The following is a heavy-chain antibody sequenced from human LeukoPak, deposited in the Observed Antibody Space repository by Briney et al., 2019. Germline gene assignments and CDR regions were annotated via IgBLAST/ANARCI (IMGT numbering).Heavy chain of an antibody. CDR2: MNPNSGDT. J-gene: IGHJ2*01. CDR3: ARGRQMSINWYFDL. D-gene: IGHD3-10*01. V-gene: IGHV1-8*01. CDR1: GYTFTSYD. Sequence: ASVKVSCKASGYTFTSYDINWVRQAPGQGLEWMGWMNPNSGDTGYPQKFQGRVTMTRDTSITTAYMELSSLRSEDTAMYYCARGRQMSINWYFDLWGRGTQVTVAS.